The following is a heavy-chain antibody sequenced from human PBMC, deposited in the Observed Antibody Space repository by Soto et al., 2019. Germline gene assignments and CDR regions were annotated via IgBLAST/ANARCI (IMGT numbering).Heavy chain of an antibody. CDR3: ARRDFYCRGRNCFSGDYAMDV. CDR2: ISFDGKNK. CDR1: GFTFSIYA. V-gene: IGHV3-30*04. J-gene: IGHJ6*02. D-gene: IGHD2-15*01. Sequence: QVQLVESGGGVVQPGSSLRLSCTASGFTFSIYAMHWVRQAPGKGLEWVSIISFDGKNKDYARSVRGRFTISRDNSQNTLYLQMDSLRTEDTAVYYCARRDFYCRGRNCFSGDYAMDVWGQGTTVTVSS.